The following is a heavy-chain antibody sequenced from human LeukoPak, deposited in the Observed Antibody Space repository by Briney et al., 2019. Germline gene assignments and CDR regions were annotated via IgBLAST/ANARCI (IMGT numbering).Heavy chain of an antibody. CDR2: INPNSGGT. Sequence: ASVKVSCKASGYTFTGYYMHWVRQAPGQGLEWMGWINPNSGGTNYAQKFQGRVTMTRDTSISTAYMELSRLRSDDTAVYYCARDRTFGVVSQDNWFDPWGQGTLVTVSS. CDR1: GYTFTGYY. CDR3: ARDRTFGVVSQDNWFDP. V-gene: IGHV1-2*02. D-gene: IGHD3-3*01. J-gene: IGHJ5*02.